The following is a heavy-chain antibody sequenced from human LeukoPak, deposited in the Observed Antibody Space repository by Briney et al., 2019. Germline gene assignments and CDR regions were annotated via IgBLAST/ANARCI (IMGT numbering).Heavy chain of an antibody. Sequence: SGKVSCKASGGTFSSYAISWGRQAPGQGLEWMGGIIPIFGTANYAQKFQGRVTITTDESTSTAYMELSSLRSEDTAVYYCARCLGECQLVSWFDPWGQGTLVTVSS. CDR2: IIPIFGTA. V-gene: IGHV1-69*05. CDR1: GGTFSSYA. D-gene: IGHD3-16*01. CDR3: ARCLGECQLVSWFDP. J-gene: IGHJ5*02.